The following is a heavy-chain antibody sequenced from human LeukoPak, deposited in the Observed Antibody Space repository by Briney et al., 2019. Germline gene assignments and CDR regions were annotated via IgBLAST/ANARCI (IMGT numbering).Heavy chain of an antibody. CDR3: ARDPYYGSGSYYYYYGMDV. CDR1: GFTFSSYS. V-gene: IGHV3-21*01. Sequence: GGSLRLSCAASGFTFSSYSMNWVRQAPGKGLEWVSSISSSSSYIYYADSVKGRFTISRDNAKNSLYLQMNSLRAEDTAVYYCARDPYYGSGSYYYYYGMDVWGQGTTVTVSS. D-gene: IGHD3-10*01. J-gene: IGHJ6*02. CDR2: ISSSSSYI.